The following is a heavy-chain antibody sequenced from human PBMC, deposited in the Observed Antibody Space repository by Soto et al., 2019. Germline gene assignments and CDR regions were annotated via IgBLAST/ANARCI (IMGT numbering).Heavy chain of an antibody. Sequence: DSYISSSGSTIYYADSVKGRFTISRDNAKNSLYLQMNSLRAEDTAVYYCARMDPPAKSWGQGTLVTVSS. D-gene: IGHD2-2*01. V-gene: IGHV3-11*01. CDR3: ARMDPPAKS. CDR2: ISSSGSTI. J-gene: IGHJ5*02.